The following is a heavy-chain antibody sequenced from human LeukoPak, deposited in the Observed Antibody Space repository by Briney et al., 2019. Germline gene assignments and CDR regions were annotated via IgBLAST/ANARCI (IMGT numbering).Heavy chain of an antibody. Sequence: SETLSLTCTVSDGSISSYYWSWIRQPPGKGLEWIGYIYYSGSTNYNPSLKSRVTMSVVTSKNQFSLKLSSVTAADTAVYYCARILWFGEPQYYMDVWGKGTTVTISS. D-gene: IGHD3-10*01. CDR2: IYYSGST. CDR3: ARILWFGEPQYYMDV. CDR1: DGSISSYY. V-gene: IGHV4-59*01. J-gene: IGHJ6*03.